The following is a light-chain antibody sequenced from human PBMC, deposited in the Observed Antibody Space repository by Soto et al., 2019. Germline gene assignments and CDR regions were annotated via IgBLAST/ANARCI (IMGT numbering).Light chain of an antibody. V-gene: IGKV3-15*01. CDR3: QQYNTWHPKMA. Sequence: VVTQSPATLSVFPGETATLSCRASQSVSSDLAWYQQRPGQAPRLLIYGASTRANGIPARFRGGGSGTEFRLTISSLQSEDFATYYCQQYNTWHPKMAFGRGTKVEIK. CDR1: QSVSSD. J-gene: IGKJ1*01. CDR2: GAS.